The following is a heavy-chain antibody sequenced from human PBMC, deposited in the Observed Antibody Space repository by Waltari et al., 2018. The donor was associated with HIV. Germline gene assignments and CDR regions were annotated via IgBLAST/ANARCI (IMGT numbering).Heavy chain of an antibody. J-gene: IGHJ3*02. V-gene: IGHV3-30-3*01. Sequence: QVQLVESGGGVVQPGRSLRISCAASGFTFSSYAMHWVRQAPGKGLEWVAVISDDGSNKYYADSVKCRFTISRDNSKNTLYLQMNSRRAEDTAVYYCARVRGVRGVNDGDAFDIWGQGTMVTVSS. CDR1: GFTFSSYA. CDR3: ARVRGVRGVNDGDAFDI. CDR2: ISDDGSNK. D-gene: IGHD3-10*01.